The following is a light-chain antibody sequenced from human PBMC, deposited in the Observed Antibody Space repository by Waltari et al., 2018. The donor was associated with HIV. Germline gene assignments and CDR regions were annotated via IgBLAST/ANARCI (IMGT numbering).Light chain of an antibody. Sequence: QSALTQPASVSGSPGQSITISCTGASSDVGGYNYVSWYQQHPGKAPKLIIYEVSNRPSGLSDRFSGSRSGNTASLTIAGLQADDEAGYYCCSHAAFNILLFGGGTKVTVL. CDR1: SSDVGGYNY. V-gene: IGLV2-14*01. CDR2: EVS. CDR3: CSHAAFNILL. J-gene: IGLJ2*01.